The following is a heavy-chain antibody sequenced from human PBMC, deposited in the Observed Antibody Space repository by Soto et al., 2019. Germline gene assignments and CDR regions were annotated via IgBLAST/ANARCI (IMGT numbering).Heavy chain of an antibody. CDR1: GASIGSGGW. J-gene: IGHJ5*02. CDR2: IFHDGNT. D-gene: IGHD2-8*02. V-gene: IGHV4-4*02. CDR3: ARHEGWTGPDQ. Sequence: PSETLSLTCAVSGASIGSGGWLSWFLQPPWKGLEWIAEIFHDGNTNYSPSLKSRVTISVDKSQNQFSLNVYSVTAADTAVYYCARHEGWTGPDQWGQGTLVTVSS.